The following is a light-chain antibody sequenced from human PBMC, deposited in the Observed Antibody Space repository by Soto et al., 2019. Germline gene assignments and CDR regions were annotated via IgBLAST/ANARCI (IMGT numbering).Light chain of an antibody. Sequence: DIVMTQSPLSLPVTPGEAVSISCRSSQSLLHKNGNNYFNWYLQKPGQSRQVLIYMGFKRASGVHDRFSGSGSGTYFTLKISRVEAEDAGVYYGMQALQTPRTFGQGTKVEIK. CDR2: MGF. CDR1: QSLLHKNGNNY. J-gene: IGKJ1*01. V-gene: IGKV2-28*01. CDR3: MQALQTPRT.